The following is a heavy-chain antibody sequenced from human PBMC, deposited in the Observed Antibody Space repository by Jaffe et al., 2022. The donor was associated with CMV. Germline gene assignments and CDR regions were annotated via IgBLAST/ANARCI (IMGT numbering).Heavy chain of an antibody. V-gene: IGHV3-48*03. Sequence: EVQLVESGGGLVQPGGSLRLSCAASGFTFNDYEFNWVRQAPGKGLEWLSYINNGGWTTYADSVRGRFTISRDNAKNSLYLQMNSLSAEDTAVYYCAREIRSCGGDCHDYWGPGTLVTVSS. J-gene: IGHJ4*02. CDR1: GFTFNDYE. CDR3: AREIRSCGGDCHDY. D-gene: IGHD2-21*02. CDR2: INNGGWTT.